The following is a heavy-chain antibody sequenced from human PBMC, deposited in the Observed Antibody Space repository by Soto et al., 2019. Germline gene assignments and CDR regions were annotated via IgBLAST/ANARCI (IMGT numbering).Heavy chain of an antibody. CDR1: GGSISSGGYS. Sequence: QLQLQESGSGLVKPSQTLSLTCAISGGSISSGGYSWSWIRQPPGKGLEWIGYVYHSGSTYYNPSLKSRVTISVDRSKNQFSLKLSSLTAADTAVYYCASAWGLGEVAADYWGQGTLVTVSS. D-gene: IGHD6-19*01. J-gene: IGHJ4*02. CDR3: ASAWGLGEVAADY. V-gene: IGHV4-30-2*01. CDR2: VYHSGST.